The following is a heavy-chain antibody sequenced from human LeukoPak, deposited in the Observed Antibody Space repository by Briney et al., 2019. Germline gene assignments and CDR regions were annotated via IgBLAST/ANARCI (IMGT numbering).Heavy chain of an antibody. D-gene: IGHD3-22*01. CDR1: GGSISSSSFY. Sequence: SETLSLTCTVSGGSISSSSFYWGWIRQPPGKGLEWIGNIYYSGSTYYNPSLKSRLTISVDTSKNQFSLKLSSVTAADTAVYYCARHTFYGSTGYGDYFDYWGQGTLVTVSS. V-gene: IGHV4-39*01. J-gene: IGHJ4*02. CDR3: ARHTFYGSTGYGDYFDY. CDR2: IYYSGST.